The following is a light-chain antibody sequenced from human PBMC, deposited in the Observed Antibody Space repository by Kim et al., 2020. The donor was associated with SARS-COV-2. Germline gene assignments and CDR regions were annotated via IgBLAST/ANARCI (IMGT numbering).Light chain of an antibody. CDR1: SNNVGDQG. V-gene: IGLV10-54*01. CDR2: RDN. CDR3: SAWDSSLSAWV. J-gene: IGLJ3*02. Sequence: QAGLTQPPSVSQGLRQTATLTCTGNSNNVGDQGAAWLQQHKGHPPKLLSYRDNRRPSGISERLSASRSGNIASLTITGLQAEDESDYYCSAWDSSLSAWVFGGGTQLTVL.